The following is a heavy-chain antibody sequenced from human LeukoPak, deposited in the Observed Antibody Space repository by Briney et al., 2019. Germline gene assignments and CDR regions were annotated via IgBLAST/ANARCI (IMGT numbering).Heavy chain of an antibody. Sequence: PSETLSLTCTVSGGSISSYYWSWIRQPPGKGLEWIGYIYYSGSTNYNPSLKSRVTISVDTSKNQFSLKLSSVTAADTAVYYCARDRYCSSTSCYHDAFDIWGQGTMVTVSS. J-gene: IGHJ3*02. CDR2: IYYSGST. CDR1: GGSISSYY. V-gene: IGHV4-59*01. CDR3: ARDRYCSSTSCYHDAFDI. D-gene: IGHD2-2*01.